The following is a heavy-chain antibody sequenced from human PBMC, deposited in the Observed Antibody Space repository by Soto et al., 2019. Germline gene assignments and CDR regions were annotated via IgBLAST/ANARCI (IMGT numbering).Heavy chain of an antibody. CDR3: AGLTRLTAAGNTNWFDP. CDR1: GGSISSSSYY. Sequence: QLQLQESGPGLVKPSETLSLTCTVSGGSISSSSYYWGWIRQPPGKGLEWIGSIYYSGSTYYNPSLKSRVTISVDTSKNQFSLKLSSVTAADTAVYYCAGLTRLTAAGNTNWFDPWGQGTLVTVSS. V-gene: IGHV4-39*01. D-gene: IGHD6-13*01. CDR2: IYYSGST. J-gene: IGHJ5*02.